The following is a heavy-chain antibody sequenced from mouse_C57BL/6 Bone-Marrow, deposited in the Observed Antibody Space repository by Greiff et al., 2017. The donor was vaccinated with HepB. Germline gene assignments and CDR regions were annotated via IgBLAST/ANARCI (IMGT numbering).Heavy chain of an antibody. J-gene: IGHJ2*01. Sequence: VQLQQSGAELVRPGASVKLSCTASGFNIKDYYMHWVKQRPEQGLEWIGWIDPENGDTEYASKFQGTATITADTSSNTAYLQLSSLTSEDTAVYYCTTGGFFDYWGQGTTLTVSS. CDR3: TTGGFFDY. CDR2: IDPENGDT. V-gene: IGHV14-4*01. CDR1: GFNIKDYY.